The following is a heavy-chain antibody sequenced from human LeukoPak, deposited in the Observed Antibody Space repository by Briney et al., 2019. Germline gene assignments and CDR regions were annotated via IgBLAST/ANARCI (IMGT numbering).Heavy chain of an antibody. CDR3: ARPIIAVAGTEYYFDY. V-gene: IGHV3-21*01. CDR2: ISSSSSYI. D-gene: IGHD6-19*01. CDR1: GFTFSSYS. Sequence: GGSLRLSCAASGFTFSSYSMNWVRQAPGKGLEWVSSISSSSSYIYYADSVKGRFTISRDNAKNSLYLQMNSLRAEDTAVYYCARPIIAVAGTEYYFDYWGQGTLVTVSS. J-gene: IGHJ4*02.